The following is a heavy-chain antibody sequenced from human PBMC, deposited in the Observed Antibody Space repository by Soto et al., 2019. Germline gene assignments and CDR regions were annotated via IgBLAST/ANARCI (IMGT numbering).Heavy chain of an antibody. D-gene: IGHD3-3*01. J-gene: IGHJ4*02. Sequence: GGSLRLSCAASGFTFSSYAMSWVRQAPGKGLEWVSAISGSGGSTYYADSVKGRFTISRDNSKNTLYLQMNSLRAEDTAVYYCAKVLTGRQKYYDFWSGYHDYWGQGTLVTVSS. CDR3: AKVLTGRQKYYDFWSGYHDY. CDR2: ISGSGGST. CDR1: GFTFSSYA. V-gene: IGHV3-23*01.